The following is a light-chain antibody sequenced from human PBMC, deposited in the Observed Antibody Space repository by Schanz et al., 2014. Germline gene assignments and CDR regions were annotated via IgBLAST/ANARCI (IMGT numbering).Light chain of an antibody. Sequence: DIQMTQSPSSLSASVGDRVTITCRASQNINNYLNWYQQKPGKAPKLLIYAASSLQSGVPSRFSGSGSGTHFTLTISSLQPEDFATYYCQQANSFPLTFAPGTKVDFK. CDR3: QQANSFPLT. V-gene: IGKV1-39*01. CDR2: AAS. J-gene: IGKJ3*01. CDR1: QNINNY.